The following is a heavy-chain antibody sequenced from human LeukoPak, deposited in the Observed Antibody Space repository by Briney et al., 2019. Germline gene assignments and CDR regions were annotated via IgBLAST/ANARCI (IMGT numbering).Heavy chain of an antibody. Sequence: PSETLSLTCTVPGGSISSYYWSWIRQPPGKGLEWIAYIYTSERTIYNPSLMSRVTISVDTSKNQFSLKLSSVTAADTAVYYCARHSDYYYYMDVWGKGTTVTVSS. CDR3: ARHSDYYYYMDV. J-gene: IGHJ6*03. V-gene: IGHV4-4*09. CDR2: IYTSERT. CDR1: GGSISSYY. D-gene: IGHD3-10*01.